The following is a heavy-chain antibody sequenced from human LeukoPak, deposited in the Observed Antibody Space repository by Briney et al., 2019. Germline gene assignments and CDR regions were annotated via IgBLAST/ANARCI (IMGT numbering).Heavy chain of an antibody. J-gene: IGHJ3*02. CDR1: GYSISSGYY. CDR3: ARHPELFRGSALDI. D-gene: IGHD1-14*01. Sequence: SETLSLTCAVSGYSISSGYYWGWIRPPPGKVLEWIGSMYHSGSTYYNPSLKSRVTISVDTSKNQFSLKLSSVTAADTAVYYCARHPELFRGSALDIWGQGTMVTVSS. CDR2: MYHSGST. V-gene: IGHV4-38-2*01.